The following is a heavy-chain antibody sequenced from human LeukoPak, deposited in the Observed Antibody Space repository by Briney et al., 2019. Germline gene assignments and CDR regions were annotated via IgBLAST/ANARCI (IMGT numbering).Heavy chain of an antibody. V-gene: IGHV3-48*01. CDR1: GFTFTHYS. CDR3: AREPSGILGLDS. CDR2: ISSSNSPI. J-gene: IGHJ4*02. D-gene: IGHD3-10*01. Sequence: GGSPRLSCAASGFTFTHYSMNWVRQAPGKGLEWVSYISSSNSPIYYADSLRGRFTISRDNAKNSVFLQMDSLRADDTAVYYCAREPSGILGLDSWGQGTLVTVSS.